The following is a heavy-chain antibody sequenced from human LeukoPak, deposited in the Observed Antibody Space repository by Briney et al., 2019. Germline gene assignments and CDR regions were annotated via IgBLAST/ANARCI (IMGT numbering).Heavy chain of an antibody. D-gene: IGHD3-10*01. CDR1: GFTFRNYA. CDR3: ARDVVRDYFDY. Sequence: GRSLRLSCAASGFTFRNYALHWVRQTPGKGLEWVAVISYDGVDKYYADSVKGRFTISRDNSKNTLYLQMNSLRAEDTAVYYCARDVVRDYFDYWGQGTLVTVSS. J-gene: IGHJ4*02. V-gene: IGHV3-30*14. CDR2: ISYDGVDK.